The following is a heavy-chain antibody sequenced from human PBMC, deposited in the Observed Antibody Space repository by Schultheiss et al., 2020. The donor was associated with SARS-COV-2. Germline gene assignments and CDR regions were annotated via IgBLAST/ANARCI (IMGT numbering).Heavy chain of an antibody. CDR1: GFTFSSEI. D-gene: IGHD4-23*01. CDR2: IRSKANSYAT. CDR3: ARGPLDYGGNSLFDY. J-gene: IGHJ4*02. Sequence: GESLKISCAVGGFTFSSEIMNWVRQASGKGLEWVGRIRSKANSYATAYAASVKGRFTISRDDSKNTAYLQMNSLKTEDTAVYYCARGPLDYGGNSLFDYWGQGTLVTVSS. V-gene: IGHV3-73*01.